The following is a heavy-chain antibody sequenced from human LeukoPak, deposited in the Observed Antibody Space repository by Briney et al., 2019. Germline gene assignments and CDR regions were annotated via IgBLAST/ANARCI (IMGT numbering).Heavy chain of an antibody. V-gene: IGHV4-34*01. CDR2: INHSGST. Sequence: SETLSLTCAVYGGSFSGYYWSRIRQPPGKELEWIGEINHSGSTNYNPSLKSRVTISVDTSKNQFSLKLSSVTAADTAVYYCARGPPYGYYDRSGYYYAWGQGTLVTVSS. J-gene: IGHJ4*02. CDR1: GGSFSGYY. CDR3: ARGPPYGYYDRSGYYYA. D-gene: IGHD3-22*01.